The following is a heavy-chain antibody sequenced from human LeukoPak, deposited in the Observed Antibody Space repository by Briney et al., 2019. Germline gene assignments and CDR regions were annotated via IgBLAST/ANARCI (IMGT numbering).Heavy chain of an antibody. J-gene: IGHJ4*02. D-gene: IGHD4-17*01. V-gene: IGHV3-33*06. CDR1: GFIFNSYG. CDR3: AKHKENYGDSCLDDY. Sequence: GRSLRLSCSASGFIFNSYGMHWVRQAPGEGLEWVAVIWFDGSNKLYADSVKGRFTISRDNSKNTLSLQMNSLRGEDTAVYYCAKHKENYGDSCLDDYWGQGTLVTVSS. CDR2: IWFDGSNK.